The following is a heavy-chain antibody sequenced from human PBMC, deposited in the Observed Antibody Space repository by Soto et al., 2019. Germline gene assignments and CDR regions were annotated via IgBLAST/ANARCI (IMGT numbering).Heavy chain of an antibody. D-gene: IGHD2-8*02. CDR1: GGSISSGGYY. V-gene: IGHV4-31*03. Sequence: QVQLQESGPGLVNPSQTLSLTCTVSGGSISSGGYYWSWIRQHPGKGLEWIGSIDYSGSTYYNPAHKSRVTISVDTSKNQFSLKLSSVAAADTAVYYCARDKGGVNDYWGQGTLVTVSS. CDR3: ARDKGGVNDY. J-gene: IGHJ4*02. CDR2: IDYSGST.